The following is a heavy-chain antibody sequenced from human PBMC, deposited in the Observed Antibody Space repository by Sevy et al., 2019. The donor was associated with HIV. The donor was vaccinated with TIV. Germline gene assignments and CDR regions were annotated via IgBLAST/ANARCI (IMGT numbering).Heavy chain of an antibody. CDR2: ISRRSTTI. CDR1: GFPFSNYN. V-gene: IGHV3-48*02. Sequence: GGSLRLSCAASGFPFSNYNMNWVRQTPGRGLEWVSYISRRSTTIYYADSVKVRFTIASDNDQSSLYLQMNALGDEDTAVYYCARETPISASNDFWGQGTLVTVSS. J-gene: IGHJ4*02. D-gene: IGHD2-21*02. CDR3: ARETPISASNDF.